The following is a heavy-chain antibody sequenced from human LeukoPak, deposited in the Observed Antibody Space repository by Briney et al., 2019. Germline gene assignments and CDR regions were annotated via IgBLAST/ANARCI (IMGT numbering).Heavy chain of an antibody. Sequence: SVKVSCKASGGTFRTFAISWVRQAPGQGLEWMGGIIPIFGIPDSAQKFQGRLTITADESTTTAYMELSSLRSDDTAVYYCARKYQPDSSGWYWTRNWFDPWGQGTLVTVSS. CDR2: IIPIFGIP. D-gene: IGHD6-19*01. J-gene: IGHJ5*02. CDR3: ARKYQPDSSGWYWTRNWFDP. CDR1: GGTFRTFA. V-gene: IGHV1-69*13.